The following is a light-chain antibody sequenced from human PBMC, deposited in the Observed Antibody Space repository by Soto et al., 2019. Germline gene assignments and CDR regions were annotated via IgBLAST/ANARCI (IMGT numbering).Light chain of an antibody. J-gene: IGKJ1*01. V-gene: IGKV1-9*01. CDR1: QGIDNY. Sequence: IQLTQSPSSLSASVGDRVTITCRASQGIDNYLAWYQQKPGTAPKLLISAASTLQSGVPSRFRGRGSGTDVTLTISSLQPEDVATYYCQQLSGYPWTFGQGHKVEIK. CDR2: AAS. CDR3: QQLSGYPWT.